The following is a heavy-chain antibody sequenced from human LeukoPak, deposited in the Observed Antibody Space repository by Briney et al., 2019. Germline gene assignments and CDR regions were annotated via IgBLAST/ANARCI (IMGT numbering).Heavy chain of an antibody. D-gene: IGHD3-10*01. V-gene: IGHV1-8*01. Sequence: GASVKVSCKASGYTFTSYDINWVRQATGQGLEWMGWMNPNSGNTGYAQKFQGRVTMTRNTSISTAYMELSSLRSEDTAVYYCARVMRYYYGSGSYLRAFDIWGQGTMVTVSS. J-gene: IGHJ3*02. CDR3: ARVMRYYYGSGSYLRAFDI. CDR2: MNPNSGNT. CDR1: GYTFTSYD.